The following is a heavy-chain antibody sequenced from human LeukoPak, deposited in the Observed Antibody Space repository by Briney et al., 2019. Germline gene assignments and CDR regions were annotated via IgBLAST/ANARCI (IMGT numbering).Heavy chain of an antibody. J-gene: IGHJ6*03. CDR1: GFTFSSYG. D-gene: IGHD6-6*01. CDR2: IWYDGSNK. CDR3: AKSAYSSSSTYYYYYYYMDV. V-gene: IGHV3-33*06. Sequence: GGSLRLSCAASGFTFSSYGMHWVRQAPGKGLEWVAVIWYDGSNKYYADSVKGRFTISRDNSKNTLYLQMNSLRAEDTAVYYCAKSAYSSSSTYYYYYYYMDVWGKGTTVTVSS.